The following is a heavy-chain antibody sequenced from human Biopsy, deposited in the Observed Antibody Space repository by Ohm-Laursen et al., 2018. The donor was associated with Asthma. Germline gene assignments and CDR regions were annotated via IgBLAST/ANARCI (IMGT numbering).Heavy chain of an antibody. J-gene: IGHJ5*02. CDR1: GFTFRHYA. V-gene: IGHV3-33*01. CDR3: ASESYLRGFGHTLDL. CDR2: ILSDGVEP. D-gene: IGHD5-12*01. Sequence: SLRLSCSASGFTFRHYALHWVRQAPGKGLEWVAFILSDGVEPSYADSVKGRFSISRDNSKSTAYLQMNSLRAGDTAVYYCASESYLRGFGHTLDLWGQGTQVTFS.